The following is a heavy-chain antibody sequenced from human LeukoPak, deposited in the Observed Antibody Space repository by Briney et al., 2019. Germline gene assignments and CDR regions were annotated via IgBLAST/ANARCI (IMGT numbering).Heavy chain of an antibody. Sequence: GGSLRLSCAASGFTFSDFWMKWVRQAPGKGLEWVANINRDGNTEYYMDSVKGRFTISRDNAKNSLYLQMNSLRAEDTAVYYCARDPMTTVTYWYFDLWGRGTLVTVSS. V-gene: IGHV3-7*01. CDR1: GFTFSDFW. CDR3: ARDPMTTVTYWYFDL. CDR2: INRDGNTE. J-gene: IGHJ2*01. D-gene: IGHD4-17*01.